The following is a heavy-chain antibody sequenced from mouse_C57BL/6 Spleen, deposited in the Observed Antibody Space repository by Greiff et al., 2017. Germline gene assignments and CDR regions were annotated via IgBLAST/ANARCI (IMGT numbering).Heavy chain of an antibody. CDR2: INPSTGGT. V-gene: IGHV1-42*01. CDR3: AIYDGYYVWFAY. J-gene: IGHJ3*01. CDR1: GYSFTGYY. D-gene: IGHD2-3*01. Sequence: EVKLVESGPELVKPGASVKISCKASGYSFTGYYMNWVKQSPEKSLEWIGEINPSTGGTTYNQKFKAKATLTVDKSSSTAYMQLKSLTSEDSAVYYCAIYDGYYVWFAYWGQGTLVTVSA.